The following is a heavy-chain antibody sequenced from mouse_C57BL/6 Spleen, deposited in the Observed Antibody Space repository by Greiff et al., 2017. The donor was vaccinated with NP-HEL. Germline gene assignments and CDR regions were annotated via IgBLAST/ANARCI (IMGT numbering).Heavy chain of an antibody. CDR1: GYAFSSSW. V-gene: IGHV1-82*01. J-gene: IGHJ4*01. Sequence: VKLVESGPELVKPGASVKISCKASGYAFSSSWMNWVKQRPGKGLEWIGRIYPGDGDTNYNGKFKGKATLTADKSSSTAYMQLSSLTSEDSAVYFCARSRWDYYAMDYWGQGTSVTVSS. CDR2: IYPGDGDT. CDR3: ARSRWDYYAMDY.